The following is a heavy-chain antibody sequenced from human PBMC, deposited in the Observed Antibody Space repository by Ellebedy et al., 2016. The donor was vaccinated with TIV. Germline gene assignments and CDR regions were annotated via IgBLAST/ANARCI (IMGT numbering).Heavy chain of an antibody. D-gene: IGHD3-10*01. V-gene: IGHV4-4*02. CDR1: GGSISSSHW. Sequence: SETLSLXCAVSGGSISSSHWWRFFRQPPGKGLEWIGEIYHSGSTNYNPSLKSRVTISVDKSKNQFSLKLSSVTAADTAVYYCASLSMVRGVAPYYWGQGTLVTVSS. J-gene: IGHJ4*02. CDR3: ASLSMVRGVAPYY. CDR2: IYHSGST.